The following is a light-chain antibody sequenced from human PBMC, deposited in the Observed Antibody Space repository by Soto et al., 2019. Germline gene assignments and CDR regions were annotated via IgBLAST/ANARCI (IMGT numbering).Light chain of an antibody. Sequence: DVQMTPSPSTLSASVVCRVNITFRASQSIINWLAWYQQKPGKAPKLLIYGASSLESGVPSRFSGSGSGTEFTLTITNLQPDDFATYYCQKYDSFSGKFGQGTKVDIK. CDR2: GAS. J-gene: IGKJ1*01. CDR3: QKYDSFSGK. V-gene: IGKV1-5*01. CDR1: QSIINW.